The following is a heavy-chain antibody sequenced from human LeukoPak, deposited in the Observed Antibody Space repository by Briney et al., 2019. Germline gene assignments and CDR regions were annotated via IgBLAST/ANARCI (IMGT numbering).Heavy chain of an antibody. V-gene: IGHV3-23*01. CDR2: IHYSPGYT. CDR3: AKGYSAAWYDFDS. J-gene: IGHJ4*02. D-gene: IGHD6-19*01. Sequence: PGGSLGLSCAASGFTFSSFALSWVRQAPGKGLEWVSHIHYSPGYTYYADSVRGRFTISRDNSKNTLFLEMNSLRAEDTAIYYCAKGYSAAWYDFDSWGQGTLVTVSS. CDR1: GFTFSSFA.